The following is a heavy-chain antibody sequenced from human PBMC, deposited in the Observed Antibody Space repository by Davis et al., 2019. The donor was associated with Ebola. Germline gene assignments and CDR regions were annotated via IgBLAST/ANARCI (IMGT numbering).Heavy chain of an antibody. CDR2: ISSGSTTT. Sequence: GESLKISCTASGFTFTKAWMSWVRQAPGKGLEWVSYISSGSTTTYYADSVKGRFTISRDNAKSSLYLQMNSLRAEDTAVYYCAKGREYFDYWGQGTLVTVSS. CDR1: GFTFTKAW. V-gene: IGHV3-48*04. CDR3: AKGREYFDY. J-gene: IGHJ4*02. D-gene: IGHD1-26*01.